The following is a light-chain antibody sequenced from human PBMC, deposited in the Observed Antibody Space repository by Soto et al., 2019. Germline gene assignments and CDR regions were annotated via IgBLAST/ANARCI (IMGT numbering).Light chain of an antibody. CDR3: QQHSNWPPIT. J-gene: IGKJ5*01. Sequence: EVVLTQSPATLSLSPGARATLSYRASQSVSSYLAWYQQKPGQAPRLLIYDASDRATGIPGRFSGSGSGTDFTLTISSLEPEDFAVYYCQQHSNWPPITFGQGTRLEIK. CDR2: DAS. V-gene: IGKV3-11*01. CDR1: QSVSSY.